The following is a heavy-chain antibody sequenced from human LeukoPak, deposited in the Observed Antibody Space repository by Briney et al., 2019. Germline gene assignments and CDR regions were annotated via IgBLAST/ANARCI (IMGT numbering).Heavy chain of an antibody. D-gene: IGHD3-22*01. Sequence: SETLSLTCTVSSGSISSGSYYWSWIRQPAGKGLEWIGRIYTSGSTNYNPSLKSRVTMSIDTSKNHFSLKLSSVTAADTAMYYCASGSAMIAEFYFDYWGQGTLVTVSS. CDR3: ASGSAMIAEFYFDY. J-gene: IGHJ4*02. CDR2: IYTSGST. V-gene: IGHV4-61*02. CDR1: SGSISSGSYY.